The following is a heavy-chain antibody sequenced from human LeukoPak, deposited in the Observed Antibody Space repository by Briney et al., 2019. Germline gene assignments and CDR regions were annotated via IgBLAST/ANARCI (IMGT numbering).Heavy chain of an antibody. CDR1: GGSVSSGNYY. J-gene: IGHJ4*02. D-gene: IGHD6-19*01. CDR2: IYHSGST. V-gene: IGHV4-30-2*01. Sequence: KPSETLSLTCTVSGGSVSSGNYYWSWIRQPPGKGLEWIGYIYHSGSTYYNPSLKSRVTISVDRSKNQFSLKLSSVTAADTAVYYCARALAVAGLDYWGQGTLVTVSS. CDR3: ARALAVAGLDY.